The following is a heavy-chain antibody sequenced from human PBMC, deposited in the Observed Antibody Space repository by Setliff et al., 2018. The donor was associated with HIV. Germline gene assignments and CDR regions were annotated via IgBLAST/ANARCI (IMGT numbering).Heavy chain of an antibody. CDR2: ISSSSSYI. D-gene: IGHD6-13*01. CDR3: ARGPISSSWYNWFDP. CDR1: GFTFSSYS. V-gene: IGHV3-21*01. J-gene: IGHJ5*02. Sequence: GGSLRLSCAASGFTFSSYSMNGVLQAQGKGLEWVPSISSSSSYIYYTDSVKGRFTISRDNAKNSLYLQMNSLRAEDTAVYYCARGPISSSWYNWFDPWGQGTLVTVSS.